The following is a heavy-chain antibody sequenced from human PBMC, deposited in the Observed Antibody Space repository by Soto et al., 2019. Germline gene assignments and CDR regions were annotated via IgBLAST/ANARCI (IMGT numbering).Heavy chain of an antibody. D-gene: IGHD1-1*01. CDR3: TRWNGYGCL. V-gene: IGHV3-23*01. CDR2: VSGGSGVT. CDR1: GVSFSTYG. Sequence: EMQLLESGGGLVQPGGSLRLSCVVSGVSFSTYGVTWVRQDPGKGLEWVCGVSGGSGVTHYTDSVKGRFTISGDDSKNPVYLQMHSLRGEEKAVYYCTRWNGYGCLWVQGTLFNVSS. J-gene: IGHJ4*02.